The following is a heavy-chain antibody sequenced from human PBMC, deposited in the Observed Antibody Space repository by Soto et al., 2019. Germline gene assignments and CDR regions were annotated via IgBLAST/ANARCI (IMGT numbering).Heavy chain of an antibody. CDR1: GFTFSSYA. J-gene: IGHJ6*02. D-gene: IGHD6-13*01. CDR2: ISYDGSNK. CDR3: ARDRLAAAGENYYYYGMDV. V-gene: IGHV3-30-3*01. Sequence: PGGSLRLSCAASGFTFSSYAMHWVRQAPGKGLEWVAVISYDGSNKYYADSVKGRFTISRDNSKNTLYLQMNSLRAEDTAVYYCARDRLAAAGENYYYYGMDVWGQGTTVTVSS.